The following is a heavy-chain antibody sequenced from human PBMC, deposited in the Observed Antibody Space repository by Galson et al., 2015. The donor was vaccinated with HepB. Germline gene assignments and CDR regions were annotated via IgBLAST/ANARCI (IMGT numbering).Heavy chain of an antibody. J-gene: IGHJ3*02. D-gene: IGHD2-8*02. CDR1: GYTFTSYG. CDR3: ARDGSYAGGVEKYAFDI. V-gene: IGHV1-18*01. Sequence: SVKVSCKASGYTFTSYGISWVRQAPGQGLEWMGWISAYNGNTNYAQKLQGRVTMTTDTSTSTTYMELRSLRSDDTAVYYCARDGSYAGGVEKYAFDIWGQGTMVTVSS. CDR2: ISAYNGNT.